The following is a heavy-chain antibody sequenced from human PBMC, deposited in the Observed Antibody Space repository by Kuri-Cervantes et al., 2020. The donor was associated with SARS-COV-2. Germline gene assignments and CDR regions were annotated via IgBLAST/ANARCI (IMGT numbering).Heavy chain of an antibody. CDR2: ISSSSSTI. CDR3: AREGYYDSSGYFDY. CDR1: GFTFSSYS. D-gene: IGHD3-22*01. V-gene: IGHV3-48*02. Sequence: GESLKISCAASGFTFSSYSMNWVRQAPGKGLKWVSYISSSSSTIYYADSVKGRFTISRDNAKNSLYLQMNSLRDEDTAVYYCAREGYYDSSGYFDYWGQGTLVTVSS. J-gene: IGHJ4*02.